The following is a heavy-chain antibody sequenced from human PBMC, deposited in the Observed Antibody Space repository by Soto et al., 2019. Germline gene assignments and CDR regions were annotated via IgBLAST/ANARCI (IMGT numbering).Heavy chain of an antibody. CDR1: GGTFSSYA. D-gene: IGHD6-6*01. Sequence: QVQLVQSGAEVKKPGSSVKVSCKASGGTFSSYAISWVRQAPGQGLEWMGGIIPIFGTANYAQKFQGRVTITADESTSTAYMELSSLRSEDTAVYYCAREGYSSSGDYYYCGMDVWVQGTTVTVSS. CDR3: AREGYSSSGDYYYCGMDV. CDR2: IIPIFGTA. V-gene: IGHV1-69*12. J-gene: IGHJ6*02.